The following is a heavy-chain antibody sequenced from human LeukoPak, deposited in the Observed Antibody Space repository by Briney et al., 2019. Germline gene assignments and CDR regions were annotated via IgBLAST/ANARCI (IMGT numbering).Heavy chain of an antibody. D-gene: IGHD3-10*01. CDR3: ARDSSLWFGEFLGYFDY. CDR1: GFTFSSYG. J-gene: IGHJ4*02. V-gene: IGHV3-30*03. CDR2: ISYDGSNK. Sequence: GGSLRLSCAASGFTFSSYGMHWVRQAPGKGLEWVAVISYDGSNKYYADSVKGRFTISRDNSKNTLYLQMNSLRAEDTAVYYCARDSSLWFGEFLGYFDYWGQGTLVTVSS.